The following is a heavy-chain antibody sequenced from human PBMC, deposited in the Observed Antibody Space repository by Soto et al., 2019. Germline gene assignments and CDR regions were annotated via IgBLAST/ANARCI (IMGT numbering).Heavy chain of an antibody. J-gene: IGHJ5*02. V-gene: IGHV3-11*01. Sequence: GGSLRLSCAASGSTFSNYYMSWIRQAPGKGLEWLSYISNSGSTIYYAESVRGRFIISRDNAKNSVYLQMNSLRAEDAAVYYCARLYGAPWGGFDPWGQGTLVTVSS. D-gene: IGHD3-16*01. CDR2: ISNSGSTI. CDR1: GSTFSNYY. CDR3: ARLYGAPWGGFDP.